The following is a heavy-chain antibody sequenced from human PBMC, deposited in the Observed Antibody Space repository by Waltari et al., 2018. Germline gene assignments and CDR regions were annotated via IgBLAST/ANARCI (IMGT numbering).Heavy chain of an antibody. CDR3: ARGSVAGRLTFDI. V-gene: IGHV3-66*01. D-gene: IGHD6-19*01. CDR2: IHSGGST. Sequence: EVQQVESGGGLVQPGGSLRLSGAASGFSVSSNYMTRVRQAPGKGLEWVSVIHSGGSTYYSDSLRGRFTISRDSSKNTLYLQMDSLRAEDTAVYYCARGSVAGRLTFDIWGQGTMVTVSS. CDR1: GFSVSSNY. J-gene: IGHJ3*02.